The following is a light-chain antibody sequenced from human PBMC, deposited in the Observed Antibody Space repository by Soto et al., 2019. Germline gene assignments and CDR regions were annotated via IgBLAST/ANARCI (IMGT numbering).Light chain of an antibody. CDR2: DVS. Sequence: QSVLTQPASVSGSPGQSITISCTGTSSDVGGYNYVSWYQQHPGKAPKLMIYDVSNRPSGVSNRFSGSKSGNTASLTISGLQAEDEADDSGSSYIYSRTLEVFVT. J-gene: IGLJ1*01. CDR3: SSYIYSRTLEV. V-gene: IGLV2-14*01. CDR1: SSDVGGYNY.